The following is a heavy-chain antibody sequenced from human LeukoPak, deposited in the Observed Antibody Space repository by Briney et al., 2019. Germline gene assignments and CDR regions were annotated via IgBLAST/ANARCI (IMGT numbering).Heavy chain of an antibody. CDR1: GFTFSSYW. CDR2: IKGDGTEK. Sequence: PGGSLRLSCVASGFTFSSYWMSWARQAPGKGLEWVANIKGDGTEKHYAGSVMGRFTISRDNAESSLYLQMNSLRAEDTAVYYWVRNLAVAGTCFDSWGQGTLVTVSS. V-gene: IGHV3-7*03. J-gene: IGHJ4*02. CDR3: VRNLAVAGTCFDS. D-gene: IGHD6-19*01.